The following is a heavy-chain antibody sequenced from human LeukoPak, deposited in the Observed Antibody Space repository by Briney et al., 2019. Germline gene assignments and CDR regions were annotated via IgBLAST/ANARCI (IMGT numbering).Heavy chain of an antibody. D-gene: IGHD5-18*01. CDR3: ARPQGGRQVWVHFDY. CDR2: ISYDGNNK. CDR1: GFTFSTFA. V-gene: IGHV3-30*19. J-gene: IGHJ4*02. Sequence: PGGSLRLSYAASGFTFSTFAMHWVRQAPGKGLEWVAVISYDGNNKYYADSVKGRFTISSDISKSTVYLQMDSLRVEDTAVYYCARPQGGRQVWVHFDYWGQGTLVSVAS.